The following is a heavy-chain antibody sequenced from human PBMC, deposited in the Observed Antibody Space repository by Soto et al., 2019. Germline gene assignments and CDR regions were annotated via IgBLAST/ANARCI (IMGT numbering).Heavy chain of an antibody. V-gene: IGHV3-30-3*01. CDR3: ASEWELLDY. CDR2: ISYDGSNK. J-gene: IGHJ4*02. Sequence: PGGSLRLSCAASGFTFSSYAMHWVRQAPGKGLEWVAVISYDGSNKYYADSVKGRFTISRDNSKNTLYLQMNSLRAEDTAVYYCASEWELLDYWGQGTLVAVSS. D-gene: IGHD1-26*01. CDR1: GFTFSSYA.